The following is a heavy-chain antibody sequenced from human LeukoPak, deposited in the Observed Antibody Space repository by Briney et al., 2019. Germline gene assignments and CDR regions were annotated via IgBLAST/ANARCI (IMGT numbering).Heavy chain of an antibody. Sequence: PSETLSLTCTVSGGSISSYYWGWIRQPPGKGLEWIGSIYYSGSTYYNPSLKSRVTISVDTSKNQFSLKLSSVTAADTAVYYCARDQGLTYYYGSGSYIVGYFDYRGQGTLVTVSS. J-gene: IGHJ4*02. CDR3: ARDQGLTYYYGSGSYIVGYFDY. D-gene: IGHD3-10*01. CDR2: IYYSGST. V-gene: IGHV4-39*02. CDR1: GGSISSYY.